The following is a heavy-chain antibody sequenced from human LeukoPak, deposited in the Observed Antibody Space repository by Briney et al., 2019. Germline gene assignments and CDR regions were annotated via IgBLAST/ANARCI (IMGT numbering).Heavy chain of an antibody. CDR3: VLDARLGESLR. D-gene: IGHD3-16*01. CDR1: GFSFSSYA. J-gene: IGHJ4*02. CDR2: IRAGGDDT. Sequence: PGGSLRLSCAASGFSFSSYAMSWVRQAPGKGLEWVSYIRAGGDDTYYADSVRGRLTTSRDNSNNTLYLEMNSPRAEDTAIYYCVLDARLGESLRWGQGTLVTVSS. V-gene: IGHV3-23*01.